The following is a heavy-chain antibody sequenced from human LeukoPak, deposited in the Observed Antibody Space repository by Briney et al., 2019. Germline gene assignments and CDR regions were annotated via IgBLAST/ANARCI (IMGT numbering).Heavy chain of an antibody. CDR2: IIPIFGTT. CDR1: GGTFKNYA. CDR3: SRSYLVFNWLDP. J-gene: IGHJ5*02. D-gene: IGHD2-8*01. Sequence: SVRVSCKASGGTFKNYAVSWVPEAPGQGLEWGGGIIPIFGTTNYTQQFQGRVTITAEESTSTVYMELSSLRSDDTAVYYCSRSYLVFNWLDPWGQGTLVTVSS. V-gene: IGHV1-69*01.